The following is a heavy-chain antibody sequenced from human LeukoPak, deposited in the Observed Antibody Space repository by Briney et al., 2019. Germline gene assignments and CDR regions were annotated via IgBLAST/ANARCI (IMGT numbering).Heavy chain of an antibody. J-gene: IGHJ4*02. D-gene: IGHD3-9*01. CDR2: INHGGST. CDR1: GGSFSGYY. Sequence: SETLSLTCAVYGGSFSGYYWSWIRQPPGKGLEWIGEINHGGSTNYNPSLKSRVTISIDTSKNQFSLKLSSVTAADTAVYYCARTSFDILTGYYSGGGPFDSWGQGTLVTVSS. CDR3: ARTSFDILTGYYSGGGPFDS. V-gene: IGHV4-34*01.